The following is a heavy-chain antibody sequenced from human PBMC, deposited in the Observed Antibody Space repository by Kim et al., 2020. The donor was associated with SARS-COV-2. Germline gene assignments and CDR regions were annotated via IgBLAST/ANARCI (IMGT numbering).Heavy chain of an antibody. V-gene: IGHV3-30*04. D-gene: IGHD1-26*01. CDR1: GFTFSKYT. CDR3: AAGFIESLTGIEY. CDR2: ISSDGSNK. J-gene: IGHJ4*02. Sequence: GGSLRLSCAASGFTFSKYTMHWARQAPGKGLEWVAVISSDGSNKQYVDSVKGRFTISRDNSKNTVYLEMNSLRPEDTGVYYCAAGFIESLTGIEYWGQGTLVTVSS.